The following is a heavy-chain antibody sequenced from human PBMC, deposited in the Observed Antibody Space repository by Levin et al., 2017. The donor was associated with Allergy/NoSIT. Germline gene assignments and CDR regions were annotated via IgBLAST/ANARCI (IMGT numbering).Heavy chain of an antibody. CDR2: IIPILGIA. D-gene: IGHD3-16*02. CDR3: ARDPVGLRLGELSPHYFDY. CDR1: GGTFSSYT. Sequence: ASVKVSCKASGGTFSSYTISWVRQAPGQGLEWMGRIIPILGIANYAQKFQGRVTITADKSTSTAYMELSSLRSEDTAVYYCARDPVGLRLGELSPHYFDYWGQGTLVTVSS. J-gene: IGHJ4*02. V-gene: IGHV1-69*04.